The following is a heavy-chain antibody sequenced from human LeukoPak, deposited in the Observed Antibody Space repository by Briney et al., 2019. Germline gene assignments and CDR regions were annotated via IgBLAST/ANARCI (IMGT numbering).Heavy chain of an antibody. J-gene: IGHJ4*02. CDR3: ACGGNSGFDY. V-gene: IGHV1-18*01. Sequence: ASVKVSCKASGYTFTTYDINWVRQAPGQGLEWMGWISTDKGNTNYAQKLQGRVTMTTDTSTSTAYMELRSLRSDDTAVYYCACGGNSGFDYWGQGTLVTVSS. CDR2: ISTDKGNT. CDR1: GYTFTTYD. D-gene: IGHD4-23*01.